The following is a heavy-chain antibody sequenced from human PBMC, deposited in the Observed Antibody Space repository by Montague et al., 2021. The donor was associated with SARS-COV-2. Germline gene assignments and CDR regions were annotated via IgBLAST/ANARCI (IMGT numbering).Heavy chain of an antibody. J-gene: IGHJ4*02. V-gene: IGHV4-39*01. CDR1: GDSIRDNNYY. CDR2: IYYSGXT. D-gene: IGHD2-15*01. CDR3: ARRDGGSCFDY. Sequence: SETLSLTCTVSGDSIRDNNYYWGWIRQPPGKGLEWIGSIYYSGXTXYXXSLKSRVTISVDTSKTQFSLKLSSVTAADTAVYYCARRDGGSCFDYWGQGTLVTVSS.